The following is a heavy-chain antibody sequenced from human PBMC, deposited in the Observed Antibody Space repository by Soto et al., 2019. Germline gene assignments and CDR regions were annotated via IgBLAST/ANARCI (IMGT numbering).Heavy chain of an antibody. J-gene: IGHJ6*04. CDR3: ARVGHDYRNSGMDV. CDR1: FVTYG. Sequence: FVTYGSNCVIKIPGKGLEWMGKIDPGGSDTTYSPSFQGHVTISADKSITTAYLQWSSLKASDTAMYYCARVGHDYRNSGMDVWGKGTTVTASS. V-gene: IGHV5-10-1*01. CDR2: IDPGGSDT. D-gene: IGHD4-4*01.